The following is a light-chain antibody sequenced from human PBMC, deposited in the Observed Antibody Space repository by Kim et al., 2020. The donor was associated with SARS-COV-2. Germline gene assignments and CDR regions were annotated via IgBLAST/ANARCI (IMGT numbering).Light chain of an antibody. J-gene: IGLJ2*01. Sequence: SYELTQPPSVSVAPGKTARITCGGNNIGSKSVHWYQQKPGQAPVLVVYDDSDRPSGFPDRFSGSNSGNTATLTISRVDAGDEADYYCPALDSCSDHVVFG. CDR1: NIGSKS. V-gene: IGLV3-21*03. CDR2: DDS. CDR3: PALDSCSDHVV.